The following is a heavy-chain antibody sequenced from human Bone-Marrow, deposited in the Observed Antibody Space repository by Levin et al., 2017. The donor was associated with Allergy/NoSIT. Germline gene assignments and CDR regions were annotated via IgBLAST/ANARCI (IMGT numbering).Heavy chain of an antibody. CDR1: GYTFTSYG. V-gene: IGHV1-18*01. CDR3: ARDMVGGYCSGGSCYDYYYYMDV. J-gene: IGHJ6*03. D-gene: IGHD2-15*01. CDR2: ISAYNGNT. Sequence: ASVKVSCKASGYTFTSYGISWVRQAPGQGLEWMGWISAYNGNTNYAQKLQGRVTMTTDTSTSTAYMELRSLRSDDTAVYYCARDMVGGYCSGGSCYDYYYYMDVWGKGTTVTVSS.